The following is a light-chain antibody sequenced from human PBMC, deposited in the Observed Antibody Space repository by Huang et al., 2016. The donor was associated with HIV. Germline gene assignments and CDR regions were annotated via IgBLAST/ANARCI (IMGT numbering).Light chain of an antibody. CDR3: MQGRSLPRT. CDR2: EVA. V-gene: IGKV2-29*02. J-gene: IGKJ1*01. Sequence: DVVMTQTPLSLSVTPGQPASISCRSSQSLLSSDGKTYLSWYLQKPGQSPQLRIYEVASRFSGVPDRFSCSGSGTDVTLKISRVEAEDVGFYYCMQGRSLPRTFGQGTKVEIK. CDR1: QSLLSSDGKTY.